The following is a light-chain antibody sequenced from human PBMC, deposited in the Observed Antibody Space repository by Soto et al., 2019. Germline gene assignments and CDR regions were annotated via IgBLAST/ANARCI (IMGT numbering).Light chain of an antibody. CDR1: QSVSSN. V-gene: IGKV3-15*01. CDR2: GAS. J-gene: IGKJ4*01. Sequence: EIVMTQSPATLSVSPGERATLSCRSSQSVSSNLAWYQQKPGQAPRLLIYGASTRATGLPARFSGSGSGTEVTLTISSLQYEDFAVYYCQHYNNRPLTFGGGTKVEIK. CDR3: QHYNNRPLT.